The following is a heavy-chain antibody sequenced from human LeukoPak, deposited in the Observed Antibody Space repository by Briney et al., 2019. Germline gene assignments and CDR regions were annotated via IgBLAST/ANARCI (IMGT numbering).Heavy chain of an antibody. J-gene: IGHJ1*01. CDR2: ISSSGSTV. CDR1: RFTLSDYY. Sequence: PGGSLRLSCAASRFTLSDYYMSCIRQAPGKGLEGVSHISSSGSTVYYADSVKCRFTISSDHDKISLYLQMDRLRAQDTAVHYGPRAYSGHTAMGAYWGQGTLVTVPS. CDR3: PRAYSGHTAMGAY. V-gene: IGHV3-11*01. D-gene: IGHD5-18*01.